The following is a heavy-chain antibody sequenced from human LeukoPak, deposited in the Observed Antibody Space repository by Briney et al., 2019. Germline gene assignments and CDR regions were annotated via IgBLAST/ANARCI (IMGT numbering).Heavy chain of an antibody. V-gene: IGHV3-66*01. CDR3: ARAKGSGSYLD. CDR2: IYSGGST. D-gene: IGHD3-10*01. J-gene: IGHJ4*02. CDR1: GFTVSSNY. Sequence: PGGSLRLSCAASGFTVSSNYMSWVRQAPGKGLEWVSVIYSGGSTYYADSVKVRFTISRDNSKNTLYLQMNSLRAEDTAVYYCARAKGSGSYLDWGQGTLVTVSS.